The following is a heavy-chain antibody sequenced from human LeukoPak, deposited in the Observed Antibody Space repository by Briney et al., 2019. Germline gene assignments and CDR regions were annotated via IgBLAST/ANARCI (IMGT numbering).Heavy chain of an antibody. V-gene: IGHV4-4*07. CDR3: ARDLYDYVWGSYRPYNWFDP. CDR1: GGSISSYY. J-gene: IGHJ5*02. Sequence: SETLSLTCTVSGGSISSYYWSWIRQPAGKGLEWIGRIYTSGSTNYNPSLKSRVTMSVDTSKNQFSLKLSSVTAADTAVYYCARDLYDYVWGSYRPYNWFDPWGQGTLVTVSS. D-gene: IGHD3-16*02. CDR2: IYTSGST.